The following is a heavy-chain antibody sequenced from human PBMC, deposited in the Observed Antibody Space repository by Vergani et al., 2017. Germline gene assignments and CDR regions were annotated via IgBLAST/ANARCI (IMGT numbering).Heavy chain of an antibody. V-gene: IGHV4-34*01. CDR2: INDIGTT. J-gene: IGHJ6*03. D-gene: IGHD3-3*01. CDR3: ARGPLYYDFWSGYPYYYYMDV. CDR1: GGSFSVYY. Sequence: QVQLQQWGAGLLKPSETLSLTCGVHGGSFSVYYWSWIRQSPGKGLEWIGAINDIGTTNYNPSLKSRVTISVDTSKTQFSLRLSSVTAADTAVYYCARGPLYYDFWSGYPYYYYMDVWGKGTTVTVSS.